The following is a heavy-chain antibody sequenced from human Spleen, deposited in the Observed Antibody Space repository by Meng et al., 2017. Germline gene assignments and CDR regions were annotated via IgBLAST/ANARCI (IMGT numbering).Heavy chain of an antibody. CDR2: INHSGST. Sequence: QVQRQDSGPGLVRPSETLSLTCTVSNGSVSRGGYFWSWIRQPPGKGLEWIGEINHSGSTNYNPSLESRATISVDTSQNNLSLKLSSVTAADSAVYYCARGPTTMAHDFDYWGQGTLVTVSS. V-gene: IGHV4-61*03. CDR3: ARGPTTMAHDFDY. J-gene: IGHJ4*02. D-gene: IGHD4-11*01. CDR1: NGSVSRGGYF.